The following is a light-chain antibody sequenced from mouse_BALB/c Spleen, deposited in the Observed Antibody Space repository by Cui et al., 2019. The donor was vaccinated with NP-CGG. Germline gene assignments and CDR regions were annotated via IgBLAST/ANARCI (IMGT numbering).Light chain of an antibody. CDR2: GTN. J-gene: IGLJ1*01. CDR3: ALWYSNHWV. CDR1: TGAVTTCNY. Sequence: QAVVTQESAPTTSPGETVTLTCRSSTGAVTTCNYANWVQEKPDHLFTGLIGGTNNRVPGVPARFSGSLIGDKAALIITGAQTEDEAIYFCALWYSNHWVFGGGTKLTVL. V-gene: IGLV1*01.